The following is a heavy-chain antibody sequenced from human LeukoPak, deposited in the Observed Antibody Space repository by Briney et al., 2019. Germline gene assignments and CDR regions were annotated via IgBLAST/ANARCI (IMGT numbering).Heavy chain of an antibody. D-gene: IGHD3-22*01. J-gene: IGHJ6*03. CDR1: GFTFSSYS. V-gene: IGHV3-21*01. Sequence: GGSLRLSCAASGFTFSSYSMNWVRQAPGKGLEWVSSISSSSSYIYYADSVKGRSTISRDNAKNSLYLQMNSLRAEDTAVYYCAREHTGFSMIVVARRDYYYMDVWGKGTTVTVSS. CDR3: AREHTGFSMIVVARRDYYYMDV. CDR2: ISSSSSYI.